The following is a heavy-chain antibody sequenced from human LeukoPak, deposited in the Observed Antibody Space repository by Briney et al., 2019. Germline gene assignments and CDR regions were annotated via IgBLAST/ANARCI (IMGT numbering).Heavy chain of an antibody. CDR2: INHSGST. CDR1: GGSFSGYY. CDR3: ARGCRRSSWPRGNWFDP. Sequence: SETLSLTCAVYGGSFSGYYWSWIRLPPGKGLEWIGEINHSGSTNYNPSLKSRVTISVDTSKNQFSLKLSSVTAADTAVYYCARGCRRSSWPRGNWFDPWGQGTLVTVSS. J-gene: IGHJ5*02. D-gene: IGHD6-13*01. V-gene: IGHV4-34*01.